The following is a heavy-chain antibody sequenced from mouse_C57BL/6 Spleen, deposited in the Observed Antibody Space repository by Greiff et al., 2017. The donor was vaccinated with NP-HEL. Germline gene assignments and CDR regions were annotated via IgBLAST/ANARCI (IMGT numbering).Heavy chain of an antibody. D-gene: IGHD1-1*01. J-gene: IGHJ2*01. Sequence: QVQLQQPGAELVMPGASVKLSCKASGYTFTSYWMHWVKQRPGQGLEWIGEIDPSDSYTNYNQQFKGKSTLTVDKSSSTAYMQLSSLTSEDSAVYYCARGEGTTVLDYWGQGTTLTVSS. CDR2: IDPSDSYT. V-gene: IGHV1-69*01. CDR1: GYTFTSYW. CDR3: ARGEGTTVLDY.